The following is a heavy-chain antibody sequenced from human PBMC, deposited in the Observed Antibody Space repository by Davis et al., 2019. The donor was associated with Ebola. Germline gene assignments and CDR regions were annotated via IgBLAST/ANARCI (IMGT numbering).Heavy chain of an antibody. CDR3: ARASVMTAVTTFDS. V-gene: IGHV4-4*07. CDR2: IHSNGIT. CDR1: GDAITNYY. Sequence: PSETLSLTCNVSGDAITNYYWSWIRLPAGKGLEWIGRIHSNGITNYNPSLRSRVTMSLDTSRNQFSLRLTSLTAADTALHYCARASVMTAVTTFDSWGQGTLVTVSS. J-gene: IGHJ4*02. D-gene: IGHD4-17*01.